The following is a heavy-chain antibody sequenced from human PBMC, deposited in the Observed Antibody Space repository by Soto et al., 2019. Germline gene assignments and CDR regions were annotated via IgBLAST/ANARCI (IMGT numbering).Heavy chain of an antibody. CDR1: GFTFSASW. CDR2: LNQDGSEI. V-gene: IGHV3-7*01. Sequence: EVQLVESGGGLVQPGGSLRLSCVTSGFTFSASWMNWVREAPGKGLEWVANLNQDGSEIKYVDSVKGPFTISRDNARNSVYLQINSLRTEDTAVYYCASWVYPRNYWGKGPLVTVSS. D-gene: IGHD3-16*01. CDR3: ASWVYPRNY. J-gene: IGHJ4*02.